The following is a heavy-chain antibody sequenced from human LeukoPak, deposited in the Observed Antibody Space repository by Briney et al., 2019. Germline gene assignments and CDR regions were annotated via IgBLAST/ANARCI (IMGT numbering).Heavy chain of an antibody. V-gene: IGHV1-46*01. CDR1: GYTFTSYY. J-gene: IGHJ4*02. D-gene: IGHD6-19*01. CDR2: INPSGGST. CDR3: ARGLSSGWYYFDY. Sequence: ASVKVSCKASGYTFTSYYMHWVRQAPGQGLEWMGIINPSGGSTSYAQKFQGRVTMTRNTSISTVYMELSSLRSEDTALYYCARGLSSGWYYFDYWGQGTLVTVSS.